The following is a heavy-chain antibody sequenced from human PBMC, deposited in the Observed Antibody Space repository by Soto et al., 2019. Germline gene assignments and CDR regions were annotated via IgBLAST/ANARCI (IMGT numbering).Heavy chain of an antibody. CDR3: ARDPSEGRVGNWFES. J-gene: IGHJ5*01. Sequence: EVQLVESGGGLVKPGGSLRLSCAASGFTFSRYGMNWLRQAPGKGLGWVASISRSTSYVYYADSVKGRFSTSRDNAKNILYLEMYALRNEDTAVYYCARDPSEGRVGNWFESWGQGTLVTVPS. V-gene: IGHV3-21*06. D-gene: IGHD2-2*01. CDR1: GFTFSRYG. CDR2: ISRSTSYV.